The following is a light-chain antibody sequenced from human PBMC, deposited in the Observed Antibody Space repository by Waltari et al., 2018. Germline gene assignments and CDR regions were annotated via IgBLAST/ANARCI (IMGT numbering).Light chain of an antibody. CDR1: QTVTNNF. Sequence: EIVFTQSPATLSLSPGERATLSCRASQTVTNNFLAWYQQKPGLAPRLLIYGASTRATGIPDRFSGSGSGTDFTLTISRLEPDDFAIYYCQQYGSSRTFGQGTKVEVK. CDR3: QQYGSSRT. J-gene: IGKJ1*01. CDR2: GAS. V-gene: IGKV3D-20*01.